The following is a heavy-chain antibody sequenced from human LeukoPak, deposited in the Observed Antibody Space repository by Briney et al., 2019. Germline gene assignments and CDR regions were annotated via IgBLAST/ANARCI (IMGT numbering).Heavy chain of an antibody. CDR2: INPNSGGT. CDR3: ARDWLYATVVKGTNWFDP. Sequence: ASVKVSCKASGYTFTGYYMHWVRQAPGQGLEWMGWINPNSGGTNYAQKFQGRVTMTRDTSISTAYMELGRLRSDDTAVYYCARDWLYATVVKGTNWFDPWGQGTLVTVSS. CDR1: GYTFTGYY. V-gene: IGHV1-2*02. D-gene: IGHD4-23*01. J-gene: IGHJ5*02.